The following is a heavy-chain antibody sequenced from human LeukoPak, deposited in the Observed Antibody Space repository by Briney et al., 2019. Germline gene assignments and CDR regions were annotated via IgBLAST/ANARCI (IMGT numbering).Heavy chain of an antibody. Sequence: PSDTLSLTCAVYGGSFSGYYWIWIRQPPGKALEWIGEINHSGSTNYNPPLKSRVTISVDTFKNQFSLKLSSVTAADTAVYYCARGVYNWNVDTFDIWGQGTMVTVSS. V-gene: IGHV4-34*01. J-gene: IGHJ3*02. CDR2: INHSGST. CDR1: GGSFSGYY. D-gene: IGHD1-20*01. CDR3: ARGVYNWNVDTFDI.